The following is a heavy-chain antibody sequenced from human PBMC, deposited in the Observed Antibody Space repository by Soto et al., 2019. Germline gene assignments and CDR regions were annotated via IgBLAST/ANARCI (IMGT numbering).Heavy chain of an antibody. CDR2: ISYDGSKK. D-gene: IGHD3-3*01. CDR3: AKEGLSPLRFWSGYHTRTYGMDV. V-gene: IGHV3-30*18. J-gene: IGHJ6*02. Sequence: GGSLRLSCAASGFTFSSYVMHWVRQAPGKGLEWVAVISYDGSKKYYADSVKGRLTISRDNSKNTVYLQMNSLRAEDTAVYYCAKEGLSPLRFWSGYHTRTYGMDVWGQGTTVTVSS. CDR1: GFTFSSYV.